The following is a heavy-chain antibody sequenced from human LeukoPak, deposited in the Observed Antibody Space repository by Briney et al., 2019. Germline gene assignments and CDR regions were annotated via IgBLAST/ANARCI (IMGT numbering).Heavy chain of an antibody. CDR2: INPSGGST. D-gene: IGHD5-12*01. J-gene: IGHJ3*02. Sequence: ASVKVSCKASGYTFTSYYMHWVRQAPGQGLEWMGIINPSGGSTSYAQKFQGRVTMTRDTSTSTVYMELSSLRSEDTAVYYCARVYPDIVATSNGDDALDIWGQGTMVTVSS. V-gene: IGHV1-46*01. CDR1: GYTFTSYY. CDR3: ARVYPDIVATSNGDDALDI.